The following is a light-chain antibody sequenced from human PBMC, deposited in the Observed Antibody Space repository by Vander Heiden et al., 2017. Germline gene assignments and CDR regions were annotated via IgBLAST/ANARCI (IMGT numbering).Light chain of an antibody. CDR3: QQYNNWPPLT. Sequence: EIVMTQSPAILSVSPGERATLCCRASQSGSSNLAWYQQKPGQAPRLLIYGASTRATGIPARFSGSGSGTEFTLTISSLQSEDFAVYYCQQYNNWPPLTFGGGTKVEIK. V-gene: IGKV3-15*01. J-gene: IGKJ4*01. CDR2: GAS. CDR1: QSGSSN.